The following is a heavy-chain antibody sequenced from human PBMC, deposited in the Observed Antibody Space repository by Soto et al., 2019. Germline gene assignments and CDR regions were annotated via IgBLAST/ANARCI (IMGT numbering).Heavy chain of an antibody. CDR2: IYSGGST. CDR3: AREQWPVGYDY. V-gene: IGHV3-53*01. J-gene: IGHJ4*02. CDR1: GATVSLNY. D-gene: IGHD6-19*01. Sequence: TLACAASGATVSLNYIGWARQAPGKGLEWVSVIYSGGSTYYADSVKGRFTISRDNSKNTLYLQMNSLRAEDTAVYYCAREQWPVGYDYWGEGPLVTVSS.